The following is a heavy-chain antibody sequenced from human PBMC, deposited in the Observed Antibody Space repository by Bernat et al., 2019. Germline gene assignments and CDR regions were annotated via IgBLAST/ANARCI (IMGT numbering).Heavy chain of an antibody. D-gene: IGHD1-1*01. CDR2: IKSKTDGGTK. V-gene: IGHV3-15*07. CDR3: TTDEPLDLWH. J-gene: IGHJ4*02. Sequence: EVQLVESGGGLVKPGGSLRLSCAASGFTFSNAWMNWVRQAPGKGLEWVGRIKSKTDGGTKDYAAPVKGRFNNSRDDSKNTLYLQMNSLKTEETAVYYYTTDEPLDLWHWGQGTLVTVSS. CDR1: GFTFSNAW.